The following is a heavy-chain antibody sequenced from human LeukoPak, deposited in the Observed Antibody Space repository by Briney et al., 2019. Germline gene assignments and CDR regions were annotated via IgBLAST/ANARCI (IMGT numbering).Heavy chain of an antibody. D-gene: IGHD2-15*01. CDR2: IYYSGST. V-gene: IGHV4-31*03. CDR1: GGSVSRGGYY. CDR3: ARDHIFFSGGTCYWTGFDY. Sequence: SETLSLTCTVSGGSVSRGGYYWGWIRQHPGKGLEWIGYIYYSGSTYYNPSLKSRVTISVDTSKNQFSLKLSSVTAADTAVYYCARDHIFFSGGTCYWTGFDYWGQGTLVTVSS. J-gene: IGHJ4*02.